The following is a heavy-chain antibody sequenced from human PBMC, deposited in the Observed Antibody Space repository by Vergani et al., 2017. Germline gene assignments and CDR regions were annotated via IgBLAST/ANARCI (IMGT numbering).Heavy chain of an antibody. D-gene: IGHD3-22*01. V-gene: IGHV1-69*01. CDR2: IIPIFGTA. Sequence: QVQLVQSGAEVKKPGSSVKVSCKSSGGTFSSYTISWVRQAPGQGLEWMGGIIPIFGTANYAQKFQGRVTITADESTSTAYMELSSLRSEDTAVYYCAANYYDSSGYYSYLVYWGQGTLVTVSS. J-gene: IGHJ4*02. CDR3: AANYYDSSGYYSYLVY. CDR1: GGTFSSYT.